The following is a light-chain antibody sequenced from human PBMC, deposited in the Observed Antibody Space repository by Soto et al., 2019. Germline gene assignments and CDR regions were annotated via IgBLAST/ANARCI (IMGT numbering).Light chain of an antibody. J-gene: IGKJ3*01. V-gene: IGKV3-20*01. CDR1: QSVSQY. CDR2: GAS. CDR3: HQYSTSARLP. Sequence: EIVLTQSPGTLSWSLGERATLSCRASQSVSQYLAWYQQKPGQTPRLLIYGASSRANGIPDRFSGSGSGTGFPLTINGLVPEDFVVYYCHQYSTSARLPFGPGTDVDI.